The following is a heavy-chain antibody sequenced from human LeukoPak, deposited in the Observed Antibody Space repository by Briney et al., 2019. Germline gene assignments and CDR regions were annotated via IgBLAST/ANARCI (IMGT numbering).Heavy chain of an antibody. CDR2: IIPNFGKT. D-gene: IGHD2-2*01. Sequence: SVKVSCKASGGTFSSYAISWVRQAPGQGLEWMGGIIPNFGKTNYAQKFQGRVTITADGSTTTAYMELSSLTSEDTAVYYCAKSALGVVVTSHSYYMDVWGKGTTVTISS. CDR3: AKSALGVVVTSHSYYMDV. J-gene: IGHJ6*03. CDR1: GGTFSSYA. V-gene: IGHV1-69*13.